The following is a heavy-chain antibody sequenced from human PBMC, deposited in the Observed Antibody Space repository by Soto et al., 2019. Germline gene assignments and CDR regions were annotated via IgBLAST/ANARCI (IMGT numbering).Heavy chain of an antibody. Sequence: ASVKVSCKASGYTFTSYGISWVRQAPGQGLEWMGWISAYNGNTNYAQKLQGRVTMTTDTSTSTAYMELRSLRSDDTAVYYCARSLVAVIRRQPSVGLTRDYWGQGTLVTVSS. J-gene: IGHJ4*02. CDR2: ISAYNGNT. CDR3: ARSLVAVIRRQPSVGLTRDY. V-gene: IGHV1-18*01. D-gene: IGHD3-22*01. CDR1: GYTFTSYG.